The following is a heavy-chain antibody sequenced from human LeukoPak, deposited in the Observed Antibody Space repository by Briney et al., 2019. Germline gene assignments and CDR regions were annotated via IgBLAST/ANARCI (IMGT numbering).Heavy chain of an antibody. Sequence: SVKVSCKASGGTFSSYAISWVRQAPGQGLEWMGGIIPIFGTANYAQKFQGRVAITADESTSTAYMELSSLRSDDTAVYYCARNLWFGESSDAFDMWGQGTMVTVSS. J-gene: IGHJ3*02. CDR3: ARNLWFGESSDAFDM. D-gene: IGHD3-10*01. V-gene: IGHV1-69*13. CDR2: IIPIFGTA. CDR1: GGTFSSYA.